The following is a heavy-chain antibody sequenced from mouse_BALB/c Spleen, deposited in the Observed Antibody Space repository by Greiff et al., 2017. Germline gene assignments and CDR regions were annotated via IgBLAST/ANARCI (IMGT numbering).Heavy chain of an antibody. J-gene: IGHJ4*01. Sequence: VQLQQSGAELVKPGASVKLSCTASGFNIKDTYMHWVKQRPEQGLEWIGRIDPANGNTKYDPKFQGKATITADTTSNTAYLQLSSLTSEDTAVYYCDRSACAMDYWGEGTSVTVSS. V-gene: IGHV14-3*02. CDR1: GFNIKDTY. CDR3: DRSACAMDY. CDR2: IDPANGNT.